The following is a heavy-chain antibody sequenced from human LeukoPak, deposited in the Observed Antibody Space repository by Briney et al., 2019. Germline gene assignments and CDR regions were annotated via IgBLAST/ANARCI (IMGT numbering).Heavy chain of an antibody. CDR1: GFTFSSYW. V-gene: IGHV3-7*01. CDR2: IKQDGSEK. D-gene: IGHD6-13*01. Sequence: GSLRLSCAASGFTFSSYWMSWVRQVPGKGLEWVANIKQDGSEKYYVDSVKGRFTISRDNAKNSLYLQMNTLRAEDTAVYYCARDAWGNSSWYDPDYWGQGTLVTVSS. J-gene: IGHJ4*02. CDR3: ARDAWGNSSWYDPDY.